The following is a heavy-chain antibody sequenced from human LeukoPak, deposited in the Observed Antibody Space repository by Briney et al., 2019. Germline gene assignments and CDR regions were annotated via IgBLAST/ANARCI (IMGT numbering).Heavy chain of an antibody. CDR1: GGSVNTKLYY. J-gene: IGHJ5*02. V-gene: IGHV4-61*05. D-gene: IGHD3-9*01. Sequence: PSETLSLTCTVSGGSVNTKLYYWGWVRQPPGKGLEWIGYITYSGYSNSNPSFHTRLTLSMDASKDQFSLELKSVTAADTAIYFCASLSGGYFDSDLWGQGTLVTVSS. CDR2: ITYSGYS. CDR3: ASLSGGYFDSDL.